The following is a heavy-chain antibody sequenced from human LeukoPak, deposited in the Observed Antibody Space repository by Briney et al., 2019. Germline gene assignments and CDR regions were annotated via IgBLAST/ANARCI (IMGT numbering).Heavy chain of an antibody. Sequence: SETLSLTCTVSGGSISSSSYYWGWIRQPPGKGLEWIGSIYYSGSTYYNPSPKSRVTISVDTSKNQFSLKLSSVTAADTAVYYCYRYCSSTSRLHSDAFDIWGQGTMVTVSS. D-gene: IGHD2-2*01. J-gene: IGHJ3*02. CDR1: GGSISSSSYY. CDR3: YRYCSSTSRLHSDAFDI. V-gene: IGHV4-39*01. CDR2: IYYSGST.